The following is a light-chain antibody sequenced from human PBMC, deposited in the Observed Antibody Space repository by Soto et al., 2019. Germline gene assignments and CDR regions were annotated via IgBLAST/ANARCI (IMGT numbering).Light chain of an antibody. J-gene: IGKJ2*01. CDR1: HSLMYSDGISY. CDR2: KVS. V-gene: IGKV2-30*01. CDR3: MQGTHWPPGT. Sequence: DVVMTQSPLSLPVTLGQPASISCRSSHSLMYSDGISYLSWFQQGPGQSPRRLIYKVSNRDSWVPDRFSGSGSGTDFTLKISRVEADDVGVYYCMQGTHWPPGTLGQGTKLEIK.